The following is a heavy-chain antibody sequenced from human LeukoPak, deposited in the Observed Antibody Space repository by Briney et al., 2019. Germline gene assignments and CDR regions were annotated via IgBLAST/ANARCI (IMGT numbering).Heavy chain of an antibody. CDR1: GYTFTSYG. J-gene: IGHJ4*02. D-gene: IGHD3-16*02. CDR3: ARDQWNYDYVWGSYRYDY. V-gene: IGHV1-18*01. Sequence: ASVKVSCKASGYTFTSYGISWVRQAPGQGLEWMGWISAYNGNTNYAQKLQGRVTMTTDTSTSTACMELRSLRSDDTAVYYCARDQWNYDYVWGSYRYDYWGQGTLVTVSS. CDR2: ISAYNGNT.